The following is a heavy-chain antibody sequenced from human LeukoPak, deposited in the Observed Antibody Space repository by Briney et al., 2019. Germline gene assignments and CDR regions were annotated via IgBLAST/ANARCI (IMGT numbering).Heavy chain of an antibody. J-gene: IGHJ6*03. CDR1: GGSISSSSYY. D-gene: IGHD1-26*01. Sequence: SETLSLTCTVSGGSISSSSYYWGWIRQPPGKGLEWIGSIYYSGSTYYNPSLKSRVTISVDTSKNQFSLKLSSVTAADTAVYYCARDVWEPSRRARDYMDVWGKGTTVTISS. CDR2: IYYSGST. CDR3: ARDVWEPSRRARDYMDV. V-gene: IGHV4-39*02.